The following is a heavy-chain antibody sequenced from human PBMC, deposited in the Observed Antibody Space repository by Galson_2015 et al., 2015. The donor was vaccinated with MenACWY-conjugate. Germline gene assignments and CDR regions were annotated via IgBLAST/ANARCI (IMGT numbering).Heavy chain of an antibody. CDR3: ARGHYGMDV. CDR1: GFTFSSYW. CDR2: INTDGTTT. Sequence: SLRLSCAASGFTFSSYWLHWVRQAPGKGLVWVSRINTDGTTTNYADFVEGRFTISRDNAKDTAFLQMNSLRAEDTAVYYCARGHYGMDVWGQGTTVTASS. J-gene: IGHJ6*02. V-gene: IGHV3-74*01.